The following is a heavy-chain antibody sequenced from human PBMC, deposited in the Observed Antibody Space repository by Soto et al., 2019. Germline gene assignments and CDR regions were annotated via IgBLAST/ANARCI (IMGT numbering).Heavy chain of an antibody. Sequence: GGSLRLSCAASGFTFSSYWMHWVRQAPGKGLVWVSRISSDGSSTSYADSVKGRFTISRDNAKNTLYLQMNSLRAEDTAVYYCARDLRAAPAPYWGQGTLVTVSS. V-gene: IGHV3-74*01. CDR2: ISSDGSST. J-gene: IGHJ4*02. CDR1: GFTFSSYW. D-gene: IGHD2-15*01. CDR3: ARDLRAAPAPY.